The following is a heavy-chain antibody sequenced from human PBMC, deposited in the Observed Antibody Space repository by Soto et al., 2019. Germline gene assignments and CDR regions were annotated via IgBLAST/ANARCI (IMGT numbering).Heavy chain of an antibody. CDR2: IYWDDDK. CDR1: GFSLSTSGGG. D-gene: IGHD6-19*01. J-gene: IGHJ4*02. CDR3: AHTKVTPWLGPHFDF. Sequence: QITVKESGPTLVKATQSLTLTCTFSGFSLSTSGGGVGWIRQPPGKALEWLAVIYWDDDKSYSPSLKSRLTITKDTSKNQVALTMTHMDPVDTATYFCAHTKVTPWLGPHFDFWGQGTLVTVSS. V-gene: IGHV2-5*02.